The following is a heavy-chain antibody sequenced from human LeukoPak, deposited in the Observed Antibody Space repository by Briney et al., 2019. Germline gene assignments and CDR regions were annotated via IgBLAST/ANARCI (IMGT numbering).Heavy chain of an antibody. CDR1: GGSISSGSYY. D-gene: IGHD3-22*01. CDR2: IYYSGST. J-gene: IGHJ4*02. V-gene: IGHV4-39*07. CDR3: ARDLKYYDSSGYYYYVDY. Sequence: SETLSLTCTVSGGSISSGSYYWGWIRQPPGKGLEWIGSIYYSGSTYYNPSLKSRVTISVDTSKNQFSLKLSSVTAADTAVYYCARDLKYYDSSGYYYYVDYWGQGTLVTVSS.